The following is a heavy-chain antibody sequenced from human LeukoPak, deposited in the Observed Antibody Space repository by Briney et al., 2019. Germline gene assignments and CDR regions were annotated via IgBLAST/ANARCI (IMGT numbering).Heavy chain of an antibody. CDR2: ISYSGST. V-gene: IGHV4-59*01. CDR3: ARVITIVRGPHPVDY. J-gene: IGHJ4*02. D-gene: IGHD3-10*01. CDR1: GGSISSYY. Sequence: SETLSLTCTVSGGSISSYYWSWIRQPPGKGLEWIGYISYSGSTNYNPSLKSRVTMSVDTSKNHFSLNLSSVTAADTAVYYCARVITIVRGPHPVDYWGQGTLVTVSS.